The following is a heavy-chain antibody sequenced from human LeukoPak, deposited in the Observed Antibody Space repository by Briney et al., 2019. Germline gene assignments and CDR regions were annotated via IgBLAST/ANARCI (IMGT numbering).Heavy chain of an antibody. D-gene: IGHD1-14*01. CDR1: GFTFGNSW. V-gene: IGHV3-74*01. CDR2: INADGSTT. J-gene: IGHJ3*01. Sequence: GGSLRLSCAASGFTFGNSWVHWVRQAPGKGLVWVSLINADGSTTTYADSVKGRFTISRDNARNTLSLQMSSLTIEDTAVYYCVIVVEPPDSDGFDVWGQGTMITVSS. CDR3: VIVVEPPDSDGFDV.